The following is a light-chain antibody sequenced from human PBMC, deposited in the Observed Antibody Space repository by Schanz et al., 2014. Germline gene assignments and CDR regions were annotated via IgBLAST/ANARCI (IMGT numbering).Light chain of an antibody. V-gene: IGLV2-14*01. CDR3: SSYTSSTTVV. CDR2: EVS. CDR1: SSDVGGYNY. J-gene: IGLJ2*01. Sequence: QSVLTQPASVSGSPGQSITISCTGASSDVGGYNYVSWYQQHPGKAPKLIIYEVSNRPSGVSDRFSGSKSDYTASLTISGLQAEDEADYYCSSYTSSTTVVFGGGTKLTVL.